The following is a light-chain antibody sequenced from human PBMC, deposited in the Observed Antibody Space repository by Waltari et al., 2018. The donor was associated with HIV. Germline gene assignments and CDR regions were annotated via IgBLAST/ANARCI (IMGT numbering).Light chain of an antibody. CDR1: QRVDSTF. CDR2: GAA. CDR3: QQDYNLPGT. Sequence: EVVLTQSPATLSLSPGETATLSCRASQRVDSTFLSWYQQKPGQVPRLLIYGAATRVSGIPPRFSGRGSGTDFTLTISSLYPEDFAVYYCQQDYNLPGTFGQGTRVEIK. V-gene: IGKV3D-7*01. J-gene: IGKJ1*01.